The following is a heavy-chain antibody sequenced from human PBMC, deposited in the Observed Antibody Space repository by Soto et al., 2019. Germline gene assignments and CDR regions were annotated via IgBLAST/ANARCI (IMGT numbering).Heavy chain of an antibody. CDR3: ARAEGYCSGGSCAPTNFDY. V-gene: IGHV3-21*01. CDR1: GFTFSSYS. Sequence: GGSLRLSCAASGFTFSSYSMNWVRQAPGKGLEWVSSISSSSSYIYYADSVKGRFTISRDNAKNSLYLQMNSLRAEDTAVYYCARAEGYCSGGSCAPTNFDYWGQGTLVTVSS. CDR2: ISSSSSYI. D-gene: IGHD2-15*01. J-gene: IGHJ4*02.